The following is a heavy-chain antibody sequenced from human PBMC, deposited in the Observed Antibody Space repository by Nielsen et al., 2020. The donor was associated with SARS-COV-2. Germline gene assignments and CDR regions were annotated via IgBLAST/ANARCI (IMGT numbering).Heavy chain of an antibody. J-gene: IGHJ6*02. CDR3: ARDLGSVAVAGTNYYGMDV. D-gene: IGHD6-19*01. Sequence: WIRQPPGKGLEWVSGISGSGGSTYYADSVKGRFTISRDNSKNTLYLQMNSLRAEDTAVYYCARDLGSVAVAGTNYYGMDVWGQGTTVTVSS. V-gene: IGHV3-23*01. CDR2: ISGSGGST.